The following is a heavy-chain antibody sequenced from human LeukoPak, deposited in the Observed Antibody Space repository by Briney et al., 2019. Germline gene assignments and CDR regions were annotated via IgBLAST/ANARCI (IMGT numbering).Heavy chain of an antibody. CDR1: GYTFTSYY. J-gene: IGHJ4*02. CDR3: ARDPRYYDSSGYYYPLGY. D-gene: IGHD3-22*01. Sequence: GASVKVSCKASGYTFTSYYMHWVRQAPGQGLEWMGIINPSGGSTSYAQKFQGRVTMTRDTSTSTVYMELSSLRSEDTAVYYCARDPRYYDSSGYYYPLGYWGQGTLVTVSS. CDR2: INPSGGST. V-gene: IGHV1-46*01.